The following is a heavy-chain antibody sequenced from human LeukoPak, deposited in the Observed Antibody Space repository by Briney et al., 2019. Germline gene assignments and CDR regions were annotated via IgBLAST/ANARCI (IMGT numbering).Heavy chain of an antibody. Sequence: KPSETLSLTCAVYGGSFSGYYWSWIRQPPGEGLEWIGEINHSGSTNYNPSLKSRVTISVDTSKNQFSLKLSSVTAADTAVYYCARHALMVVRGVVGAFDIWGQGTMVTVSS. CDR3: ARHALMVVRGVVGAFDI. V-gene: IGHV4-34*01. J-gene: IGHJ3*02. CDR2: INHSGST. D-gene: IGHD3-10*01. CDR1: GGSFSGYY.